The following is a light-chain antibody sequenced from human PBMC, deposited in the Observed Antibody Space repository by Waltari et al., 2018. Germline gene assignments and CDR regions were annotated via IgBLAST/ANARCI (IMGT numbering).Light chain of an antibody. CDR3: SSYAGVNNLGV. V-gene: IGLV2-8*01. Sequence: QSALTQPPSASGSPGQSVTISCTGTSSDVGGYNYVSWYQQHPGKAPKLMIYEVTQRPSGVPDRFSGSKSGNTASLTVSGLQAEDEADYYCSSYAGVNNLGVFGGGTKLTVL. CDR1: SSDVGGYNY. CDR2: EVT. J-gene: IGLJ2*01.